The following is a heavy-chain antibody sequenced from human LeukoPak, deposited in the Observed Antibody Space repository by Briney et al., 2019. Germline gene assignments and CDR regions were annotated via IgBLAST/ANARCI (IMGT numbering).Heavy chain of an antibody. CDR3: ARGDYGGGFDY. V-gene: IGHV1-18*01. D-gene: IGHD4-23*01. Sequence: GASVKVSCKASGYTFTSYGITWVRQAPGQGLEWMGWISSYNGDTKYAQKVQGRVTVTTDTSTSTAYMELRSLSLDDTAVYYCARGDYGGGFDYWRQGTLVTVSS. CDR1: GYTFTSYG. J-gene: IGHJ4*02. CDR2: ISSYNGDT.